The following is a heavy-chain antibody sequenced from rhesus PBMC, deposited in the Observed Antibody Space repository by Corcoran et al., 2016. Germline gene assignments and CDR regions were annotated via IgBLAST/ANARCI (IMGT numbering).Heavy chain of an antibody. CDR1: GGSISSGYD. D-gene: IGHD7-45*01. J-gene: IGHJ4*01. CDR2: IYGSSGRT. V-gene: IGHV4-76*01. CDR3: AGLNWGSGS. Sequence: QVQLQESGPGVVKPSETLSLTCAVSGGSISSGYDWSWIRPPPGKGLELIGYIYGSSGRTNYNPSLKKRVTISKDASKNQFSLKLSSVTAADTAVYYCAGLNWGSGSWGQGVLVTVSS.